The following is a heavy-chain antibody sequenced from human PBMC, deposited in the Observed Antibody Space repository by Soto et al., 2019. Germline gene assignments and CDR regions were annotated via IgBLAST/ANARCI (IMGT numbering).Heavy chain of an antibody. J-gene: IGHJ6*02. CDR3: ARGRGNYYYYGMDV. CDR2: IYTSGST. Sequence: SETLSLTCTVSGGSISSYCWIWIRQPAGKGLEWIGHIYTSGSTKCNPSLKSRVTMSVDTSKNQFTLKLTSVTAADTAVYYCARGRGNYYYYGMDVWGQGTTVTVSS. D-gene: IGHD3-10*01. V-gene: IGHV4-4*07. CDR1: GGSISSYC.